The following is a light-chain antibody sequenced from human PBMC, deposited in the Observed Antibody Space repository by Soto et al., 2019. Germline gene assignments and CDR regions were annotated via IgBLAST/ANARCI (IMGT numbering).Light chain of an antibody. CDR1: QSVSGN. CDR3: QQYNNWPRE. V-gene: IGKV3-15*01. CDR2: GAS. J-gene: IGKJ1*01. Sequence: EIVLTQSPATLSVSPGERATLSCRASQSVSGNLAWYQQKPGQAPRLLIYGASTRATGIPARFSGSGSGTEFTLTISSLQSEDFAVYYCQQYNNWPREFGQGTKVEIK.